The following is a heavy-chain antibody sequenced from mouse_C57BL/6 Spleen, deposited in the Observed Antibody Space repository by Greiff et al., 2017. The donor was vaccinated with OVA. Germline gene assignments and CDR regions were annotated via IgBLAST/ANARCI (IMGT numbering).Heavy chain of an antibody. V-gene: IGHV1-26*01. D-gene: IGHD4-1*01. J-gene: IGHJ2*01. CDR2: INPNNGGT. CDR1: GYTFTDYY. Sequence: EVQLQQSGPELVKPGASVKISCKASGYTFTDYYMNWVKQSHGKSLEWIGDINPNNGGTSYNQKFKGKATLTVDKSSSTAYMELRSLTSEDSAVYYCARGGNWVFDYWGQGTTLTVSS. CDR3: ARGGNWVFDY.